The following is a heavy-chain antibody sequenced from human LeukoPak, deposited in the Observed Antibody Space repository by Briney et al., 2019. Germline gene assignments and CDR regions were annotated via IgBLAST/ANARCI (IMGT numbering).Heavy chain of an antibody. CDR1: GFTFSSHS. CDR3: ARLLGRGALGYFQH. V-gene: IGHV4-59*08. Sequence: GSLRLSCAASGFTFSSHSMNWVHQAPGKGLEWIGYIYYSGSTNYNPSLKSRVTISVDTSKNQFSLKLSSVTAADTAVYYCARLLGRGALGYFQHWGQGTLVTVSS. D-gene: IGHD1-26*01. J-gene: IGHJ1*01. CDR2: IYYSGST.